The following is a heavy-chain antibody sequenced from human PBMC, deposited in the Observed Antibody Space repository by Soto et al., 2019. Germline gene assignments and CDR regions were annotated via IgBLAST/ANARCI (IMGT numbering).Heavy chain of an antibody. CDR1: GFTFSSYA. D-gene: IGHD3-3*01. Sequence: GESLKISCAASGFTFSSYAMSWVRQAPGKGLEWVSAISGSGGSTYYADSVKGRFTISRDNSKNTLYLQMNSLRAEDTAVYYCAKSPLGIYDFWSGYYPGSYYGMDVWGQGTRVTVSS. CDR3: AKSPLGIYDFWSGYYPGSYYGMDV. J-gene: IGHJ6*02. CDR2: ISGSGGST. V-gene: IGHV3-23*01.